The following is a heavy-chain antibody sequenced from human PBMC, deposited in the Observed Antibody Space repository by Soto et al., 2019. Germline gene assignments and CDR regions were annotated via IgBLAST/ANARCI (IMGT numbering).Heavy chain of an antibody. V-gene: IGHV3-23*01. Sequence: GGSLRLSCGASGFTFTSYAMSWVRQAPGKGLEWVSAISGSGGSTYYADSVKGRFTISRDNSKNTLYLQMNSLRAEDTAVYYCAKRGTFDYYYYYMDVWGKGTTVTVSS. J-gene: IGHJ6*03. CDR2: ISGSGGST. D-gene: IGHD3-16*01. CDR1: GFTFTSYA. CDR3: AKRGTFDYYYYYMDV.